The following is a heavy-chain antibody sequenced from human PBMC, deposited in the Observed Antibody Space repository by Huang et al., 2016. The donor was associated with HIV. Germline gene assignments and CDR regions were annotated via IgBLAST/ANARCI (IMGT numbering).Heavy chain of an antibody. J-gene: IGHJ3*01. V-gene: IGHV1-69*13. Sequence: QVRLVQSGAEVKKPGSSVKVSCKASGGTFSSYAISWVRQAPGQGLEWMGGIIPILATKNSAQRFQGRVTITADDSTSAVYMEVSGLRSEDTAVYYCAKDLSYSSGWYTDAFDVWGQGTMVRVSS. CDR1: GGTFSSYA. CDR3: AKDLSYSSGWYTDAFDV. D-gene: IGHD6-19*01. CDR2: IIPILATK.